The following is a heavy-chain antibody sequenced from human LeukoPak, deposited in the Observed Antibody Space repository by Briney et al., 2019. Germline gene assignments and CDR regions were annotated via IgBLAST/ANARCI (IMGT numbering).Heavy chain of an antibody. CDR1: GFTFSSYA. D-gene: IGHD1-26*01. J-gene: IGHJ4*02. Sequence: GGSLKLSCAASGFTFSSYAMHWVRQAPGQGLEWVAVILYDGSNKYYADSVKGRFTISRDNSKITLYLQMNSLRAEDTAVYYCARGRISGSYFAYWGQGTLVTVSS. V-gene: IGHV3-30-3*01. CDR2: ILYDGSNK. CDR3: ARGRISGSYFAY.